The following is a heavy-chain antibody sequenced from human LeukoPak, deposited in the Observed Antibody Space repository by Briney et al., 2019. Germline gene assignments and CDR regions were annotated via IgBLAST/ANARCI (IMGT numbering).Heavy chain of an antibody. CDR1: GFTFSSYA. V-gene: IGHV3-30*04. CDR2: ISYDGSNK. D-gene: IGHD3-10*01. Sequence: GGSLRHSCAASGFTFSSYAMHWVRQAPGKGLEWVAVISYDGSNKYYADSVKGRFTISRDNSKNTLYLQMNSLRAEDTAVYYCARSNYYGSGTDHYYGMDVWGQGTTVTVSS. CDR3: ARSNYYGSGTDHYYGMDV. J-gene: IGHJ6*02.